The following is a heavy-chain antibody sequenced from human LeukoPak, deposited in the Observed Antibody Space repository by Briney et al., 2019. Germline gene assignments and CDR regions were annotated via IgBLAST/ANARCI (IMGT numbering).Heavy chain of an antibody. CDR1: GYSFTSYW. CDR2: IYPGDSDT. CDR3: ARQSAAAGLDY. Sequence: GESLKISCKGSGYSFTSYWIGWVRQMPGKGLEWMGIIYPGDSDTRYSTPFQGQVTNSADKSISTAYPESANPKRSDTAMLYYARQSAAAGLDYWGQGTLVTVCS. D-gene: IGHD6-13*01. J-gene: IGHJ4*02. V-gene: IGHV5-51*01.